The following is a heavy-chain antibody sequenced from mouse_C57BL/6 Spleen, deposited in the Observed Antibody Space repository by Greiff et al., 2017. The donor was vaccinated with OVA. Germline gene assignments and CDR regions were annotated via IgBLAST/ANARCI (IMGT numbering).Heavy chain of an antibody. CDR2: IRSKSNNYAT. J-gene: IGHJ4*01. Sequence: VQLKVSGGGLVQPKGSLKLSCAASGFSFNTYAMNWVRQAPGKGLEWVARIRSKSNNYATYYADSVKDRFTISRDDSESMLYLQMNNLKTEDTAMYYCVRHEGAYAMDYWGQGTSVTVSS. CDR1: GFSFNTYA. V-gene: IGHV10-1*01. CDR3: VRHEGAYAMDY.